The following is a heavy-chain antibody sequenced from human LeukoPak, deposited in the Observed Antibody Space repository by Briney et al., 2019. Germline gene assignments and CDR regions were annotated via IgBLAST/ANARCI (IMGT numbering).Heavy chain of an antibody. CDR1: GGSISSYY. J-gene: IGHJ6*02. CDR3: ARDGFWADWPHGMDV. D-gene: IGHD3-3*01. V-gene: IGHV4-59*01. Sequence: SETLSLTCTVSGGSISSYYWSWIRQPPGKRLEWIGYIYYSGSTNYNPSLKSRVTISVDTSKNQFSLKLSSVTAADTAVYYCARDGFWADWPHGMDVWGQGTTVTVSS. CDR2: IYYSGST.